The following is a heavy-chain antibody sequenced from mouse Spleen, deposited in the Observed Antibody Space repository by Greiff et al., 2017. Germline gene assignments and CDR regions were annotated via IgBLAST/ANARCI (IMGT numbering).Heavy chain of an antibody. J-gene: IGHJ2*01. CDR1: GFTFSSYA. V-gene: IGHV5-9-3*01. Sequence: EVQVVESGGGLVKPGGSLKLSCAASGFTFSSYAMSWVRQTPEKRLEWVATISSGGSYTYYPDSVKGRFTISRDNAKNTLYLQMSSLRSEDTAMYYCARANWGDYWGQGTTLTVSS. CDR3: ARANWGDY. D-gene: IGHD4-1*01. CDR2: ISSGGSYT.